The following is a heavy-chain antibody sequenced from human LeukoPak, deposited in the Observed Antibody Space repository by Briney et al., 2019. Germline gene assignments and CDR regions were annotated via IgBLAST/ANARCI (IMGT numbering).Heavy chain of an antibody. CDR3: ARDLRSSGWYDWFDP. V-gene: IGHV3-53*01. CDR1: EFSVGSNY. CDR2: ICGGST. D-gene: IGHD6-19*01. J-gene: IGHJ5*02. Sequence: GGSLRLSCAASEFSVGSNYMTWVRQAPGKGLEWVSLICGGSTYYADSVKGRFTISRDNSKNTLYLQMNSLRAEDTAVYYCARDLRSSGWYDWFDPWGQGTLVTVSS.